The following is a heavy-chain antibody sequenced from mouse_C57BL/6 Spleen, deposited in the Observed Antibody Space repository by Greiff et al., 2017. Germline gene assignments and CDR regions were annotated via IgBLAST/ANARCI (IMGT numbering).Heavy chain of an antibody. CDR2: INYDGSST. CDR3: ARGAYGKAMDY. CDR1: GFTFSDYY. D-gene: IGHD1-1*01. Sequence: DVKLVESEGGLVQPGSSMKLSCTASGFTFSDYYMAWVRQVPEKGLEWVANINYDGSSTYYLDSLKSRFIISRDNAKNILYLQMSSLKSEDTATYYCARGAYGKAMDYWGQGTSVTVSS. J-gene: IGHJ4*01. V-gene: IGHV5-16*01.